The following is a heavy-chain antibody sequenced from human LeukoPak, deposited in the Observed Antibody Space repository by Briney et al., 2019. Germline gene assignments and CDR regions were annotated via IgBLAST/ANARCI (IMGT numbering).Heavy chain of an antibody. CDR2: INHSGST. J-gene: IGHJ5*02. Sequence: PSETLSLTCAVYGGSFSGYYWSWIRQPPGKGLEWIGEINHSGSTNYNPSLKSRDTISVDTSKNQFSLKLSSVTAADTAVYYCARHPGYSSSWYVNWFDPWGQGTLVTVSS. CDR1: GGSFSGYY. CDR3: ARHPGYSSSWYVNWFDP. D-gene: IGHD6-13*01. V-gene: IGHV4-34*01.